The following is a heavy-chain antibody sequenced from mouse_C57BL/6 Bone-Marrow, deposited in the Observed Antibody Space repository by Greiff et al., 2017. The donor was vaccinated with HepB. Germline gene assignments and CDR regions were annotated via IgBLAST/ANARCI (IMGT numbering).Heavy chain of an antibody. Sequence: VQLQQSGAELVKPGASVKMSCKASGYTFTSYWITWVKQRPGQGLEWIGDIYPGSGSTNYNEKFKSKATMTVDTSSSTAYMQRSSLTSEDSAVYYCARGGYYDYDGDYFDYWGQGTTLTVSS. CDR2: IYPGSGST. CDR3: ARGGYYDYDGDYFDY. J-gene: IGHJ2*01. D-gene: IGHD2-4*01. CDR1: GYTFTSYW. V-gene: IGHV1-55*01.